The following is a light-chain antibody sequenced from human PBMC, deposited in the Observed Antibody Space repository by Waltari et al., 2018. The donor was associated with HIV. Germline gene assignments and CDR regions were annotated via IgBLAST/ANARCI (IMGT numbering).Light chain of an antibody. Sequence: QSALTQPPSASGSPGPSVTISCTGTSSDVGGYNYVSWYQQHPGKAPKLMIYGVNKRPSGVPDRFSGSKSGNTASLTVSGLQAKDEAEYYCSSYAGSNNVVFGGGTKLTVL. CDR2: GVN. V-gene: IGLV2-8*01. CDR3: SSYAGSNNVV. CDR1: SSDVGGYNY. J-gene: IGLJ2*01.